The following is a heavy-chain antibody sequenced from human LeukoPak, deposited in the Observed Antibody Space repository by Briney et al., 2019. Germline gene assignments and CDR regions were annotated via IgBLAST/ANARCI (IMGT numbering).Heavy chain of an antibody. V-gene: IGHV3-11*01. D-gene: IGHD1-26*01. CDR2: ISSSGSTI. CDR3: VAAVVGATNDAFDI. J-gene: IGHJ3*02. Sequence: PGGSLRLSCAASGFTFSDYYMSWIRQAPGKGLEWVSYISSSGSTIYYADSVKGRFTISRDNAKNSLYLQMNSLRAEDTAVYYCVAAVVGATNDAFDIWGQGTMVTVSS. CDR1: GFTFSDYY.